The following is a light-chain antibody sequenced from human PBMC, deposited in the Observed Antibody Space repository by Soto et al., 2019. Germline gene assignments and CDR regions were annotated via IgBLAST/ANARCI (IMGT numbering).Light chain of an antibody. CDR3: QSFDSSLDGLL. J-gene: IGLJ2*01. CDR1: SSNIGAGYG. CDR2: DNN. V-gene: IGLV1-40*01. Sequence: QSVLTQPPSVSGAPGQRVTISCTGSSSNIGAGYGAHWYQQLPGTAPKLLIYDNNNRPSGVPDRFSGSKSGTSASLAITGLPSDDEADYYRQSFDSSLDGLLFGGGTKLTVL.